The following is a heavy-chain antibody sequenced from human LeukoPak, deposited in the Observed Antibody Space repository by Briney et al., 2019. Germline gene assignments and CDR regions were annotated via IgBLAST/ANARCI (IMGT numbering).Heavy chain of an antibody. CDR3: ASPDASMVSAFDY. D-gene: IGHD5-18*01. J-gene: IGHJ4*02. V-gene: IGHV1-69*05. Sequence: ASVKVSCKASGGTFSRNAINWVRQAPGQGLEWMGGIIPIFGTANYAENFQGRVTITTDEITSTAYMELRSLRSEDTAVYYCASPDASMVSAFDYWGQGTLVTVSS. CDR2: IIPIFGTA. CDR1: GGTFSRNA.